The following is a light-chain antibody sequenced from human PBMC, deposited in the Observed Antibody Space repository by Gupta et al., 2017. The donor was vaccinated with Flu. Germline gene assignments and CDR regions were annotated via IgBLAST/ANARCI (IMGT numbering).Light chain of an antibody. CDR3: VLYMGSGIWV. V-gene: IGLV8-61*01. CDR2: STN. Sequence: QTVVTHVPAFAVSPSGTVALTCSLSSGSVSTSYYPSWYQQTPGQAPRTLIYSTNTRSSGVPDRFSGSILGNKAALTITGAQADDESDYYCVLYMGSGIWVFGGGTKLTVL. CDR1: SGSVSTSYY. J-gene: IGLJ3*02.